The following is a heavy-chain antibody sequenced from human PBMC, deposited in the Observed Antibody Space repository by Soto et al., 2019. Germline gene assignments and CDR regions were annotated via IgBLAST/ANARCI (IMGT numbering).Heavy chain of an antibody. J-gene: IGHJ4*02. D-gene: IGHD2-15*01. CDR2: ISGSGDST. V-gene: IGHV3-23*01. Sequence: GGSLRLSCGASGFTFSSFVMSWVRQAPGKGLEWVSGISGSGDSTFYTDSVKGRFTISRDNSKNTLFLQMNSLRGDDTAVYYCAKDRVCSGGSCYFDSWGQGTLVTVSS. CDR1: GFTFSSFV. CDR3: AKDRVCSGGSCYFDS.